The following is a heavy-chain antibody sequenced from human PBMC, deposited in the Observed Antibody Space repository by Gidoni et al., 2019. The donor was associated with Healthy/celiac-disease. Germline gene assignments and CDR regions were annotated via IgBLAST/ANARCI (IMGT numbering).Heavy chain of an antibody. CDR2: IGTAGDT. CDR3: ARSGVPQPYYYYGMDV. D-gene: IGHD3-10*01. V-gene: IGHV3-13*01. CDR1: GFTFSSYD. J-gene: IGHJ6*02. Sequence: EVQLVESGGGLVQPGGSLRLSCAASGFTFSSYDMHWVRQATGKGLEWVSAIGTAGDTYYPGSVKGRFTISRENAKNSLYLQMNSLRAEDTAVYYCARSGVPQPYYYYGMDVWGQGTTVTVSS.